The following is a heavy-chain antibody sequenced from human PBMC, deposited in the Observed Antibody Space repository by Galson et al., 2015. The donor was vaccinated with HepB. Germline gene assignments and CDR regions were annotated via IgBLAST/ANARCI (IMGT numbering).Heavy chain of an antibody. J-gene: IGHJ4*02. CDR2: ISAYNGNT. CDR3: ANLHYYDSSGYPH. CDR1: GYTFTSYG. D-gene: IGHD3-22*01. Sequence: SVKVSCKASGYTFTSYGISWVRQAPGQGLEWMGWISAYNGNTNYAQKLQGRVTMTTDTSTSTAYMELRSLRSDDTAVYYCANLHYYDSSGYPHWGQGTLVTVSS. V-gene: IGHV1-18*01.